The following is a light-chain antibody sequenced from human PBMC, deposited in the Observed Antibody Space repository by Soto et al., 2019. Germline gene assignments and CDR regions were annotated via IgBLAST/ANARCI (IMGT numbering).Light chain of an antibody. CDR2: DAS. J-gene: IGKJ4*01. Sequence: EIVLTQSPATLSLSPREGVALSCGASQSLSNNFLAWYQQKPGLAPRLLIFDASTRATGIPDRFSGSGSGTDFTLTISRLEPEDFAVYYCHQFGASPTFGGGTKVEFK. CDR1: QSLSNNF. CDR3: HQFGASPT. V-gene: IGKV3D-20*01.